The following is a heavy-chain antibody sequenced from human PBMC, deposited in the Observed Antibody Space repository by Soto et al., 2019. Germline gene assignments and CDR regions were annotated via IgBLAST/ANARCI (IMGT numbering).Heavy chain of an antibody. CDR1: GFIFINYW. Sequence: PGGSLRLSCSASGFIFINYWMTWVRQAPGKGLEWVANINQGGSQIYYVDSLKGRFIISRDNAKNLVYLQMNSLRVEDTAVYYCARIGYSSSSFDYWGQGTPVTVS. CDR2: INQGGSQI. V-gene: IGHV3-7*04. J-gene: IGHJ4*02. D-gene: IGHD2-2*01. CDR3: ARIGYSSSSFDY.